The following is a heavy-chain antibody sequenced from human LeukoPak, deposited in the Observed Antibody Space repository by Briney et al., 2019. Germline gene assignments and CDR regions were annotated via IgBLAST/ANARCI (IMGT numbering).Heavy chain of an antibody. CDR2: ISSSSSYI. D-gene: IGHD3-3*01. CDR3: AKGRLRFLEWSSPDY. CDR1: GFTFSSYS. Sequence: GGSLRLSCAASGFTFSSYSMNWVRQAPGKGLEWVSSISSSSSYIYYADSVKGRFTISRDNSKNTLYLQMNSLRAEDTAVYYCAKGRLRFLEWSSPDYWGQGTLVTVSS. J-gene: IGHJ4*02. V-gene: IGHV3-21*04.